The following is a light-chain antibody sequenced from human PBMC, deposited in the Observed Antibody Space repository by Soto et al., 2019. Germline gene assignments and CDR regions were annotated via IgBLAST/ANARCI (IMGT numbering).Light chain of an antibody. CDR1: SSNIGSNY. J-gene: IGLJ2*01. CDR3: AAWDDSLSAL. Sequence: QPVLTQPPSASGTPGQRVTISCSGSSSNIGSNYVYWYQQLPGTAPKLLIYRNNQRPSGVPDQFSGSKSGTSASLAISGLRSEDEADYYCAAWDDSLSALFGGGTKLTVL. V-gene: IGLV1-47*01. CDR2: RNN.